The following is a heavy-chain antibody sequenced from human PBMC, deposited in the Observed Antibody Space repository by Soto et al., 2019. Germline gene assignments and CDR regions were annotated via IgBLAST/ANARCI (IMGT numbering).Heavy chain of an antibody. V-gene: IGHV1-18*04. J-gene: IGHJ4*01. CDR2: IRAYNGNT. Sequence: GSVKVCCKASVYTFTSYGISLVRRAPGQGLEWMGWIRAYNGNTNYAQKLQGRVTMTTDISTSTAYMELRSLRSDDTAVYYCAREWGHYYDSSGYYYGDFDYWGHGTMVTVSS. CDR3: AREWGHYYDSSGYYYGDFDY. CDR1: VYTFTSYG. D-gene: IGHD3-22*01.